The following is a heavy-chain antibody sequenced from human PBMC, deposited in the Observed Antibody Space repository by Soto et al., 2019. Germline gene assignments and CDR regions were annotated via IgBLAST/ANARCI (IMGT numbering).Heavy chain of an antibody. CDR2: INPSGGST. CDR3: ARDLHIIGYSSSRYGMDV. CDR1: GYTFTSYY. V-gene: IGHV1-46*01. Sequence: GASVKVSCKASGYTFTSYYMHWVRQAPGQGLEWMGIINPSGGSTSYAQKFQGRVTMTRDTSTSTVYMELSSLRSEDTAVYYCARDLHIIGYSSSRYGMDVWGQGTTVTVSS. J-gene: IGHJ6*02. D-gene: IGHD6-13*01.